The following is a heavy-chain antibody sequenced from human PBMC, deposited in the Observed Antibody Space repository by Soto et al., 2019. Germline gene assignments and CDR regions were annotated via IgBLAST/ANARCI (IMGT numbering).Heavy chain of an antibody. V-gene: IGHV4-39*01. CDR3: ARQGYSSSWSPTTLEY. J-gene: IGHJ4*02. CDR1: GGSISSSSYY. CDR2: IYYSGST. D-gene: IGHD6-13*01. Sequence: SETLSLTCTVSGGSISSSSYYWGWIRQPPGKGLEWIGSIYYSGSTYYNPSLKSRVTISVDTSKNQFSLKLSSVTAADTAVYYCARQGYSSSWSPTTLEYWGQGTLVTVSS.